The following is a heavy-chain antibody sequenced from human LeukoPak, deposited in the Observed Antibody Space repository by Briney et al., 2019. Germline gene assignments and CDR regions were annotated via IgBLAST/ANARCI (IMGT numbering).Heavy chain of an antibody. CDR2: ISGYNGNT. J-gene: IGHJ3*01. V-gene: IGHV1-18*01. D-gene: IGHD3-3*01. CDR3: ARDFAFWSGEDVFDV. Sequence: ASVKVSCKASGHTFTTYGISWVRQAPGQGLEWMGWISGYNGNTYYAQKFRGRVTMTTDTSTSTAYMELRSLRSDDTAVYYCARDFAFWSGEDVFDVWGQGTMVTVSS. CDR1: GHTFTTYG.